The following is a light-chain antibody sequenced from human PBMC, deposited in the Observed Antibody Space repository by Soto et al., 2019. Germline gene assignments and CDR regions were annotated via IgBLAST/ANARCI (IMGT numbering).Light chain of an antibody. J-gene: IGKJ2*01. Sequence: EIVLTQSPGTLSLSPGERATLSCRASQSVSSSYLAWYQQKPGQAPRLLIYGASSRATGIPDRLSGSGSGTDFTLTISRLQPEDFAVYYCQQYSSSPYTFGRGTKVEIK. V-gene: IGKV3-20*01. CDR1: QSVSSSY. CDR3: QQYSSSPYT. CDR2: GAS.